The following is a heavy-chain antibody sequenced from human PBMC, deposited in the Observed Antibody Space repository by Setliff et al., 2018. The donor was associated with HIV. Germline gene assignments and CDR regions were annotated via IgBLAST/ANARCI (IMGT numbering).Heavy chain of an antibody. CDR2: VFYSGST. CDR1: GGSISSASYF. Sequence: EPLSLTCTVSGGSISSASYFWGWIRQSPGRGLEWIGSVFYSGSTYYNPSLRSRITISVDMSKNQFSLKLNSVTAADTAIYYCARHRSYGDYDPNWFDPWGRGTLVTVSS. J-gene: IGHJ5*02. CDR3: ARHRSYGDYDPNWFDP. V-gene: IGHV4-39*01. D-gene: IGHD4-17*01.